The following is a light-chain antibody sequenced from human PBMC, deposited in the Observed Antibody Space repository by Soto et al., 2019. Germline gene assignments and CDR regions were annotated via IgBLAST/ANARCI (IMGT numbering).Light chain of an antibody. CDR2: TAS. Sequence: DFQMTQSPSTLSGSVEDRVTITCRDSQTISSWLAWYQQIPGKAPKLVIYTASTLKSGVPSRFSGSGSGTQYTRTISGLYPEDVGTCACHHYHRYTQRLGQG. V-gene: IGKV1-5*03. CDR3: HHYHRYTQR. J-gene: IGKJ1*01. CDR1: QTISSW.